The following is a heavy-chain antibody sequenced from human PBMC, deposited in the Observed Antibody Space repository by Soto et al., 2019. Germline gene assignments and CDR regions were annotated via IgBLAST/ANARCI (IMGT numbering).Heavy chain of an antibody. J-gene: IGHJ5*02. CDR3: ARSDDGTSYPLDL. CDR1: GYTFTNYY. CDR2: MNPRSGGS. Sequence: ASVKVSCKASGYTFTNYYMHWLRQAPGQGLEWMGWMNPRSGGSKYAQAFQDRVTMTRDASISTAYMEMTSLRHGDTAVYFCARSDDGTSYPLDLWGPGTLVTVSS. D-gene: IGHD1-1*01. V-gene: IGHV1-2*02.